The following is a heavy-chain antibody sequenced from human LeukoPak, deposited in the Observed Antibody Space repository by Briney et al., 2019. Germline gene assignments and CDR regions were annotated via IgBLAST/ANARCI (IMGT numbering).Heavy chain of an antibody. V-gene: IGHV3-23*01. D-gene: IGHD1-14*01. CDR3: AKGPERSDRGYSDC. Sequence: GGSLRLSCAASGFTFSAYAMHWVRQAPGKGLEWVSGIDPSGTYTYYADSVKGRFTISRDNSKNTLYLQLNSLRAEDTAAYYCAKGPERSDRGYSDCWGQGTLVTVSS. CDR2: IDPSGTYT. CDR1: GFTFSAYA. J-gene: IGHJ4*02.